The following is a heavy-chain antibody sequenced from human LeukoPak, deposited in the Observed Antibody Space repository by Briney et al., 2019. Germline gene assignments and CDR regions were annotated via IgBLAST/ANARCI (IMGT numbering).Heavy chain of an antibody. J-gene: IGHJ3*02. D-gene: IGHD3-22*01. CDR1: GGSISSSSYY. Sequence: PSETLSLTCTVSGGSISSSSYYWGWIRQPPGKGLEWVGSIYYSGSTYYNPSLKSRVTISVDTSKNQFSLKLSSVTAADTAVYYCATYDSSGYPFPGAFDIWGQGTMVTVSS. V-gene: IGHV4-39*07. CDR2: IYYSGST. CDR3: ATYDSSGYPFPGAFDI.